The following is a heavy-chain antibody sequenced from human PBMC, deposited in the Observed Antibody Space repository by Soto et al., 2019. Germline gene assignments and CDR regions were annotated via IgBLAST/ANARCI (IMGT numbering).Heavy chain of an antibody. J-gene: IGHJ3*01. CDR2: INHSGST. D-gene: IGHD3-10*02. CDR3: ASQLIVRGHDAFDL. V-gene: IGHV4-4*02. CDR1: SGSISSSNW. Sequence: QAQLQESGPGLVKPSGTLALSCAVSSGSISSSNWWSWVRQPPGKGLEWIGEINHSGSTNYNPPLKSRVTISVGKSKNQISLKVASVTAADTAVYYCASQLIVRGHDAFDLWGQGTMVTVSS.